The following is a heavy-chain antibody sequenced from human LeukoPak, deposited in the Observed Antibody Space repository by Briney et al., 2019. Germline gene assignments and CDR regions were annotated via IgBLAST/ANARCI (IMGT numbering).Heavy chain of an antibody. CDR2: ISRSGGST. J-gene: IGHJ3*02. V-gene: IGHV3-64D*09. D-gene: IGHD5-24*01. CDR1: GFTFSSYP. CDR3: SRDTADDAFDI. Sequence: GGSLRLSCSASGFTFSSYPMHWVRQAPGKGLESVSAISRSGGSTNYADSVKGRFTISRDNSKNTLYLQMSSLRDEDTAVYYCSRDTADDAFDIWGQGTMVTVSS.